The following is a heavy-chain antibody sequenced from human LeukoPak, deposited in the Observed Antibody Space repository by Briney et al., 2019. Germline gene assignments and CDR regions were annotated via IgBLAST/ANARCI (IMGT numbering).Heavy chain of an antibody. CDR2: FDPEDGET. CDR3: AREGGYSSSWFYFDY. D-gene: IGHD6-13*01. V-gene: IGHV1-24*01. CDR1: GYTLTELS. J-gene: IGHJ4*02. Sequence: ASVKVSCKVSGYTLTELSMHWVRQAPGKGLEWMGGFDPEDGETIYAQKFQGRVTITADESTSTAYMELSSLRSEDTAVYYCAREGGYSSSWFYFDYWGQGTLVTVSS.